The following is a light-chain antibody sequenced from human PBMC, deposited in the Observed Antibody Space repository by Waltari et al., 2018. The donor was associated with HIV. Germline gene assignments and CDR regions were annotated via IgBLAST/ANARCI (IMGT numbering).Light chain of an antibody. CDR3: ASWDDTLGVV. CDR1: PSNIGNNS. Sequence: QSVLTQPPSASGTPGQSVTISCSGSPSNIGNNSVTWYQQFPGSAPKLLLYSNSQRPLGVPDRFSGSKSGSSASLAISGPQADDEAHYYCASWDDTLGVVFGGGTTLTVL. V-gene: IGLV1-44*01. CDR2: SNS. J-gene: IGLJ2*01.